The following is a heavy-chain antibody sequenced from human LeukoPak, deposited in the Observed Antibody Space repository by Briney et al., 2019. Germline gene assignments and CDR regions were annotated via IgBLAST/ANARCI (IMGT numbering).Heavy chain of an antibody. CDR1: GFTFSGYW. CDR3: ARLGCVRACPHGALNW. CDR2: VTQDGSEK. J-gene: IGHJ4*02. V-gene: IGHV3-7*03. D-gene: IGHD3/OR15-3a*01. Sequence: GGSLRLSGAASGFTFSGYWMSWVRQAPGTGLEWVATVTQDGSEKYYVDSVKGRFTISRDNAKSSLFLQMNSLRAEDTAVYYCARLGCVRACPHGALNWWGQGTLVTVSS.